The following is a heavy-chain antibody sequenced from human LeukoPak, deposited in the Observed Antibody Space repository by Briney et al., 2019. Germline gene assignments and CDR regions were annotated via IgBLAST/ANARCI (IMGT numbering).Heavy chain of an antibody. CDR2: IYTNSGNT. D-gene: IGHD6-25*01. V-gene: IGHV4-61*02. CDR3: ARDPSRLGTDY. CDR1: GGSISSGSYY. Sequence: SETLSLTCTVSGGSISSGSYYWSWIRQPAGKGLEWIGRIYTNSGNTNYNPSLKSRVTISVDTSKNQFSLKLSSVTAADTAVYYCARDPSRLGTDYWGQGTLVTVSS. J-gene: IGHJ4*02.